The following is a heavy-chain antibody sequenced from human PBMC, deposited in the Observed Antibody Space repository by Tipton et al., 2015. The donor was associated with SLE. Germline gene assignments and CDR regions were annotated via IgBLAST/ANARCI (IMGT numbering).Heavy chain of an antibody. J-gene: IGHJ5*02. CDR1: GYSISSSNW. D-gene: IGHD1-14*01. Sequence: TLSLTCAVSGYSISSSNWWGWIRQPPGKGLEWIGYIYYSGSTNYNPSLKSRVTISVDTSKNQFSLKLSSVTAADTAVYYCARRYEFSRFDPWGQGTLVTVSS. CDR2: IYYSGST. CDR3: ARRYEFSRFDP. V-gene: IGHV4-28*01.